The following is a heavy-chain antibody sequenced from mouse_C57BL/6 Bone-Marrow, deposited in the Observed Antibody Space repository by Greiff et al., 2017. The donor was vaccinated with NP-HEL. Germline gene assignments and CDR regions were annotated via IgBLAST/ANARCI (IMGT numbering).Heavy chain of an antibody. D-gene: IGHD1-1*01. Sequence: QVHVKQSGAELARPGASVKMSCKASGYTFTSYTMHWVKQRPGQGLEWIGYINPSSGYTKYNQKFKDKATLTADKSSSTAYMQLSSLTSEDSAVYYCARPYYSNPPYFDYWGQGTTLTVSS. V-gene: IGHV1-4*01. CDR2: INPSSGYT. CDR3: ARPYYSNPPYFDY. CDR1: GYTFTSYT. J-gene: IGHJ2*01.